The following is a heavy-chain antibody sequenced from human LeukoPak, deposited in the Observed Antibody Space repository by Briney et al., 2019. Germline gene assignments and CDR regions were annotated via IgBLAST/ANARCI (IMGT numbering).Heavy chain of an antibody. D-gene: IGHD4-11*01. CDR2: IWSDGSNR. Sequence: GGSLRLSCAASGFIFSHYGMHWVRQAPGKGLEWVAVIWSDGSNRFYSGSVKGRFTISRDNSQNTVFLQMNSLRVEDTAMYYCARDAQRGFDYSNSLEYWGHGTLVTVSS. J-gene: IGHJ4*01. CDR3: ARDAQRGFDYSNSLEY. V-gene: IGHV3-33*01. CDR1: GFIFSHYG.